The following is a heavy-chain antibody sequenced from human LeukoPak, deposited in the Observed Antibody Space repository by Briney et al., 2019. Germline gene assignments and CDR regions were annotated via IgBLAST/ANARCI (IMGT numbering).Heavy chain of an antibody. Sequence: SETLSLTCAISGGSISTGPNYWNWIRQHPQKGLEWLGYIYYSGSTNYNPSLNSRVTISVDTSKNQFSLRLSSVTAADTAIYYCARAVSGRFDYWGQGTLVTVSS. CDR1: GGSISTGPNY. D-gene: IGHD6-19*01. J-gene: IGHJ4*02. V-gene: IGHV4-30-4*01. CDR3: ARAVSGRFDY. CDR2: IYYSGST.